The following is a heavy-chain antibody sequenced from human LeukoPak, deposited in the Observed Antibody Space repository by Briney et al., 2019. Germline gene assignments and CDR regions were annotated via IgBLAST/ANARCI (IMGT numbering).Heavy chain of an antibody. CDR3: AKDLLISIIIVFDY. J-gene: IGHJ4*02. Sequence: GGSLRLSCAASGFTFSSYAMSWVRQAPGKGLEWVSAISGSGGSTYYADSVKGRFTISRDNSKNTLFLQMSSLRAEDTAVYYCAKDLLISIIIVFDYWGQGTLVTVSS. CDR2: ISGSGGST. CDR1: GFTFSSYA. D-gene: IGHD3-22*01. V-gene: IGHV3-23*01.